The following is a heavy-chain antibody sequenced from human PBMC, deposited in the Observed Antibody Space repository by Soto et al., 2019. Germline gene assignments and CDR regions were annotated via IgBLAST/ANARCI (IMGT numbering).Heavy chain of an antibody. CDR1: GLRFTSSA. J-gene: IGHJ4*02. CDR3: AAVPVLRFLKWLPAYFDY. D-gene: IGHD3-3*01. Sequence: QMQVVQSGPEVRKPGTSVRVSCRTSGLRFTSSAVQGGGQARGQRLEWIGWLVVGSGNTHYAQHFQERVTLTRDMSTGTAYMELSSLRSEDTAVYYCAAVPVLRFLKWLPAYFDYWGQGTLVTVSS. CDR2: LVVGSGNT. V-gene: IGHV1-58*01.